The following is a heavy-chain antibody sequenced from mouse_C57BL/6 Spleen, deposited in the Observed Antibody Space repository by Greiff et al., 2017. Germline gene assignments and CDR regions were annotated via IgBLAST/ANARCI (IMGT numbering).Heavy chain of an antibody. Sequence: VQLKESGPGLVKPSQSLSLTCSVTGYSITSGYYWNWIRQFPGNKLEWMGYISYDGSNNYNPSLKNRISITRDTSKNQFFLKLNSVTTEDTATYYCARDLSWVFDYWGQGTTLTVSA. CDR2: ISYDGSN. D-gene: IGHD3-1*01. J-gene: IGHJ2*01. V-gene: IGHV3-6*01. CDR1: GYSITSGYY. CDR3: ARDLSWVFDY.